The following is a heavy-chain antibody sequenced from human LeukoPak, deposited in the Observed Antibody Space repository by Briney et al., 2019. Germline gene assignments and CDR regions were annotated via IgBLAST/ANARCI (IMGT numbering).Heavy chain of an antibody. V-gene: IGHV4-4*07. D-gene: IGHD3-10*01. CDR2: IYTSGST. Sequence: SETLSLTCTVSGGSISSYYWSWIRQPAGKGLEWIGRIYTSGSTNYNPSLKSRVTMSVDTSKNQFSLELSSVTAADTAVYYCARATEGSGRPANYNWFDPWGQGTLVTVSS. J-gene: IGHJ5*02. CDR1: GGSISSYY. CDR3: ARATEGSGRPANYNWFDP.